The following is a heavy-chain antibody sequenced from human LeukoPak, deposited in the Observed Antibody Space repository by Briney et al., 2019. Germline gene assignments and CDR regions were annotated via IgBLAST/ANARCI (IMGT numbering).Heavy chain of an antibody. CDR2: IRYDGSNK. CDR3: ARDRAWGKYFFDY. CDR1: GFTFSSYG. Sequence: GGSLRLSCAASGFTFSSYGMHWVRQAPGKGLEWVAFIRYDGSNKYYADSVKGRFTISRDNSKNTLYLQMNNLRAGDTAVYYCARDRAWGKYFFDYWGPGTLVTVSS. V-gene: IGHV3-30*02. D-gene: IGHD3-16*01. J-gene: IGHJ4*02.